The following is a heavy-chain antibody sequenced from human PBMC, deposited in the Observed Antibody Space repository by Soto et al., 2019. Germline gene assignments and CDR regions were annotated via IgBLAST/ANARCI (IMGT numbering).Heavy chain of an antibody. J-gene: IGHJ4*02. D-gene: IGHD3-10*01. CDR2: ISAYNGNT. CDR3: ARGLYYYGSGSYAYFDY. V-gene: IGHV1-18*04. Sequence: ASVKVSCKASGYTFTSYGISWVRQAPGQGLEWMGWISAYNGNTNYAQKLQGRVTMTTDTSTSTAYMELRSLRSDDTAVYHCARGLYYYGSGSYAYFDYWGQGTLVTVSS. CDR1: GYTFTSYG.